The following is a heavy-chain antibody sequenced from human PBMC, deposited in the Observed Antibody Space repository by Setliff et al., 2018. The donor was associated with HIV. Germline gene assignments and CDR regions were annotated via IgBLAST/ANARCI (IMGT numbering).Heavy chain of an antibody. V-gene: IGHV1-46*01. CDR3: ARDRMGGYFTFDY. J-gene: IGHJ4*02. CDR2: INPTGGST. D-gene: IGHD3-3*01. CDR1: GYSFTNHY. Sequence: ASVKVSCKPSGYSFTNHYMHWVRQAPGQGLEWMGVINPTGGSTRNTQKFQGRVAMTRDTSTSTVYMELSSLRSEDTAVYYCARDRMGGYFTFDYWGQGTLVTVSS.